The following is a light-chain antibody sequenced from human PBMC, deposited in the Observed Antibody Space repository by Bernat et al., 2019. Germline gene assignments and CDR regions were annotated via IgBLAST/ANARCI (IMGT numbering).Light chain of an antibody. V-gene: IGKV2D-29*01. Sequence: DIVLTQTPLSLSVTPGQPASISCKSSQSLVYIAGKTYLSWYLQRPGQPPQPLIHRVSNRFSGVSDRFSGSGSGTDFTLKISRVEAEDVGVYYCMQRVQLPITFGGGTKVDLK. CDR1: QSLVYIAGKTY. CDR2: RVS. J-gene: IGKJ4*01. CDR3: MQRVQLPIT.